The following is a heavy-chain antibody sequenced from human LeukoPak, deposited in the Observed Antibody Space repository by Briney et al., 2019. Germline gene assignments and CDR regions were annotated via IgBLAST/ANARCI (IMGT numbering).Heavy chain of an antibody. Sequence: SETLSLTCTVSGGSISSGSYYWSWIRQPAGKGLEWIGRIYTSGSTNYNSSLKSRVTISVDTSKNQFSLKLSSVTAADTAVYYCAREGPPLDYWGQGTLVTVSS. CDR2: IYTSGST. CDR1: GGSISSGSYY. V-gene: IGHV4-61*02. CDR3: AREGPPLDY. J-gene: IGHJ4*02.